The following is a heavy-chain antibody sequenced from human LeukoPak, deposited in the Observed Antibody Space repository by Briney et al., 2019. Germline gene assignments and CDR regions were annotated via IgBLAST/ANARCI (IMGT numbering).Heavy chain of an antibody. CDR1: GFTFSSYA. V-gene: IGHV4-39*01. CDR3: ARTCGSPSKNWFDP. Sequence: PGGSLRLSCAASGFTFSSYAMSWVRQAPGKGLEWIGSIYYSGSTYYNPSLKSRVTISVDTSKNQSSLKLSSVTAADTAVYYCARTCGSPSKNWFDPWGQGTLVTVSS. D-gene: IGHD1-26*01. J-gene: IGHJ5*02. CDR2: IYYSGST.